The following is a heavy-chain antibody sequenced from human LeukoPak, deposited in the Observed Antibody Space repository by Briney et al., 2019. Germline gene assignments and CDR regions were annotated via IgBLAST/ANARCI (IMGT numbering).Heavy chain of an antibody. Sequence: GGSLRLSCAASGFTFSSYSMNWVRQAPGHGLEWVSSISSSSSYIYYADSVKGRFTISRDNAKNSLYLQMNSLRAEDTAVYYCARSKHCGGDCYFFDYWGQGTLVTVSS. V-gene: IGHV3-21*01. J-gene: IGHJ4*02. CDR3: ARSKHCGGDCYFFDY. D-gene: IGHD2-21*02. CDR1: GFTFSSYS. CDR2: ISSSSSYI.